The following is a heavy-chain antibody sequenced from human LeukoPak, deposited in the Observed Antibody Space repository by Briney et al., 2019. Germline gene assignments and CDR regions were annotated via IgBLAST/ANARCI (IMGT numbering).Heavy chain of an antibody. V-gene: IGHV3-21*01. CDR1: GLTFSSYS. CDR3: ARDLSGDYSLYYMDV. CDR2: ISSSSSYI. Sequence: GGSLRLSCAASGLTFSSYSMNWVRQAPGKGLEWVSSISSSSSYIYYADSVKGRFTISRDNAKNSLYLQMNSLRAEDTAVYYCARDLSGDYSLYYMDVWGKGTTVTVSS. D-gene: IGHD4-17*01. J-gene: IGHJ6*03.